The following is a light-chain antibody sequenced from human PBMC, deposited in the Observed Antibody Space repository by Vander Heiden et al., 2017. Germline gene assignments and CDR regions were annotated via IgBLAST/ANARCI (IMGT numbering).Light chain of an antibody. V-gene: IGKV1-39*01. CDR2: TAT. Sequence: DIEMTQSPASLSASVGDRVTIPCRASQNIRNYLHWFQQKPGKAPSLLIYTATTSRDGVPSRFSGSGSGTDFTLTISGLQPEDFATYFCQQSYTTPTTFGRGTKVEIK. J-gene: IGKJ1*01. CDR1: QNIRNY. CDR3: QQSYTTPTT.